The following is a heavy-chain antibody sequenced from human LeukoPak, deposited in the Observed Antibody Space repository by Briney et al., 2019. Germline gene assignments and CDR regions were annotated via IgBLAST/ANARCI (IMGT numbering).Heavy chain of an antibody. CDR2: IIPIFGTA. J-gene: IGHJ6*03. D-gene: IGHD3-22*01. V-gene: IGHV1-69*06. Sequence: GASVKVSCKASGGTFSSYALSWVRQPPGQGLEWMGGIIPIFGTANYAQKFQGRVTITADKSTSTAYMELNSLRSEDTAVYYCARNYYDSSGYRRYYYYYYMDVWGKGTTVTVPS. CDR3: ARNYYDSSGYRRYYYYYYMDV. CDR1: GGTFSSYA.